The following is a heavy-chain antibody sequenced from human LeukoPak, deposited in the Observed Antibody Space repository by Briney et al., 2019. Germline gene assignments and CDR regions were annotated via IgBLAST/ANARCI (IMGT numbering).Heavy chain of an antibody. D-gene: IGHD3-3*01. CDR3: AKTKYHDFWSGYPDAFDI. Sequence: GGSLRLSCAASGFTFSSYAMSWVRQAPGKGLEWVSAISGSGGSTYYADSVKGRFTISRDNSKNTLYLQMNSLRAEDTAVYYCAKTKYHDFWSGYPDAFDIWGQGTMVTVSS. V-gene: IGHV3-23*01. CDR1: GFTFSSYA. CDR2: ISGSGGST. J-gene: IGHJ3*02.